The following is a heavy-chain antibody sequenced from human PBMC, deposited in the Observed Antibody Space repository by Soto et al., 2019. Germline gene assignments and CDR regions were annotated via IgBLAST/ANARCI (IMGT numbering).Heavy chain of an antibody. CDR1: GYSFNSYW. CDR2: IDPSDSYT. V-gene: IGHV5-10-1*01. D-gene: IGHD5-12*01. Sequence: PGEALKTSCKGSGYSFNSYWVRWVRQMPGKGLEWMGRIDPSDSYTNYSPSFQGHVTISADKSISTAYLQWSSLKASDTARYYCSRHRDGYLDKDYFDYWGQGTLVTVSS. J-gene: IGHJ4*02. CDR3: SRHRDGYLDKDYFDY.